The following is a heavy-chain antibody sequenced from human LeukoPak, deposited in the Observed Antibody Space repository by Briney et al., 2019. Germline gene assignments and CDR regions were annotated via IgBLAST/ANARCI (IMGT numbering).Heavy chain of an antibody. CDR2: IYSSGST. CDR3: ARDLLVGATSYSFDP. J-gene: IGHJ5*02. D-gene: IGHD1-26*01. Sequence: SETLSLTCTVSGGSISSSSYYWGWIRQPPGKGLEWIGRIYSSGSTNYNPSLKNRVTMSVDTSKNQFSLKLSSVTAADTAVYYCARDLLVGATSYSFDPWGQGTLVTVSS. V-gene: IGHV4-39*07. CDR1: GGSISSSSYY.